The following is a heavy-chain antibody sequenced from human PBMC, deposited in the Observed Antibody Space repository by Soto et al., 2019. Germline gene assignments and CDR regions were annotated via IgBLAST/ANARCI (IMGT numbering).Heavy chain of an antibody. D-gene: IGHD6-13*01. V-gene: IGHV4-39*01. CDR1: GDSIRSSSY. CDR2: IYSTGNT. J-gene: IGHJ6*02. Sequence: QLQLQESGPGLVKPSETLSLTCTVSGDSIRSSSYWGWIRQPPGKGLEWIGSIYSTGNTYYNPSLXRXVXIPXDTSKNQFSLNVISVTAADTAVYYCRRSSRYSTDVWGQGTTVTVSS. CDR3: RRSSRYSTDV.